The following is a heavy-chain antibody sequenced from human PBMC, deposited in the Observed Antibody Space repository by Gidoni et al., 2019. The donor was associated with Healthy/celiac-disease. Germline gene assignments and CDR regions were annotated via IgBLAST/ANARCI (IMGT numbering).Heavy chain of an antibody. Sequence: EVQLVQSGAEVKKPGESLQISCKGSGYSFTSYWLGWVRQSPGKGLAVMGIIYPGDSDTRYSPSFQGQVNISAEKSISTAYLQWSSLKASDTAMYYCARGIAARAAGWFDPWGQGTLVTVSS. V-gene: IGHV5-51*01. CDR3: ARGIAARAAGWFDP. CDR1: GYSFTSYW. CDR2: IYPGDSDT. J-gene: IGHJ5*02. D-gene: IGHD6-6*01.